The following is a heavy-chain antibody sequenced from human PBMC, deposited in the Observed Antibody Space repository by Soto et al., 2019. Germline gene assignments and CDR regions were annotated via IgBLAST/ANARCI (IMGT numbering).Heavy chain of an antibody. CDR2: IIPIFGTA. CDR1: GGTYSSYG. D-gene: IGHD3-9*01. CDR3: ARVLRRITNILTGYHYYYYGMDV. J-gene: IGHJ6*02. Sequence: SVKVSCKASGGTYSSYGLSWVRHAPGQGLEWMGGIIPIFGTANYAQKFQGRVTITADESTSTAYMELSSLRSEDTAVYYCARVLRRITNILTGYHYYYYGMDVWG. V-gene: IGHV1-69*13.